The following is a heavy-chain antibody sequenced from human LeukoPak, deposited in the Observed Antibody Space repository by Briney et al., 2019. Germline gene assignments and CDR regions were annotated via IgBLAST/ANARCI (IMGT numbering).Heavy chain of an antibody. D-gene: IGHD2-21*02. V-gene: IGHV4-34*01. CDR1: GGSFSGYY. J-gene: IGHJ6*02. CDR2: INHSGST. CDR3: ARARQRVVTSYYYYYGMDV. Sequence: SETLSLTCAVYGGSFSGYYWSWIRQPPGKGLEWIGEINHSGSTNYNPPLKSRVTISVDTSKNQFSLKLSSVTAADTAVYYCARARQRVVTSYYYYYGMDVWGQGTTVTVSS.